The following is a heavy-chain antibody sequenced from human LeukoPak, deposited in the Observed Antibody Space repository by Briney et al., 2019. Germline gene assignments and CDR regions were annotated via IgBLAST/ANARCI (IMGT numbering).Heavy chain of an antibody. V-gene: IGHV3-9*03. CDR3: AKDTLVGATTGAFDI. D-gene: IGHD1-26*01. CDR1: GFTFDDYA. Sequence: GGPLRLSCAASGFTFDDYAMHWVRQAPGKGLEWVSGISWNSGSIGYADSVKGRFTISRDNAKNSLYLQMNSLRAEDMALYYCAKDTLVGATTGAFDIWGQGTMVTVSS. J-gene: IGHJ3*02. CDR2: ISWNSGSI.